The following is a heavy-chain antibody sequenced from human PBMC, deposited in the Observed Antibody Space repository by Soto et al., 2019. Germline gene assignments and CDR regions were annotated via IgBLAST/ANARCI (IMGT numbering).Heavy chain of an antibody. CDR3: ARDPAIYSGNFDYGLDV. CDR1: GFTFSSYE. Sequence: GGSLRLSCAVSGFTFSSYEMNWVRQAPGKGLERVSYIGTSGTTIYYADSVRGRFTISRDNAKNSLYLQMNSLRAEDTAVYYCARDPAIYSGNFDYGLDVWGQGTTVTVSS. CDR2: IGTSGTTI. J-gene: IGHJ6*02. D-gene: IGHD4-4*01. V-gene: IGHV3-48*03.